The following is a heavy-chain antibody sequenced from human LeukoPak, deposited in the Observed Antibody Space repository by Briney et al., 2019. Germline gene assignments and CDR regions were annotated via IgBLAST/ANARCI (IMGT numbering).Heavy chain of an antibody. V-gene: IGHV4-59*01. CDR3: ARVLEDYYDIPAAFDI. J-gene: IGHJ3*02. CDR2: IYYSGST. Sequence: SETLFLTCTVSGGSISSYYWSWIRQPPGKGLEWIGYIYYSGSTNYNPSLKSRVTISVDTSKNQFSLKLSSVTAADTAVYYCARVLEDYYDIPAAFDIWGQGTMVTVSS. D-gene: IGHD3-22*01. CDR1: GGSISSYY.